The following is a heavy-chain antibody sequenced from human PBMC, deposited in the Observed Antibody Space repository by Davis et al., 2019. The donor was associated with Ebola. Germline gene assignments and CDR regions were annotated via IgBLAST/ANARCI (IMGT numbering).Heavy chain of an antibody. V-gene: IGHV3-23*01. CDR3: AKGESPWGRNNWFDP. D-gene: IGHD3-10*01. CDR2: ISGSGGST. Sequence: GESLKISCAASGFTFSSYAMSWVRQAPGKGLEWVSAISGSGGSTYYADSVKGRFTISRDNSKNTLYLQMNSLRAEDTAVYYCAKGESPWGRNNWFDPWGQGTLVTVSS. CDR1: GFTFSSYA. J-gene: IGHJ5*02.